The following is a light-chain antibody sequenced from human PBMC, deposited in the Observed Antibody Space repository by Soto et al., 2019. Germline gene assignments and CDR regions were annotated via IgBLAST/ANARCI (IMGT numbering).Light chain of an antibody. CDR2: DNS. Sequence: QSALTQPPSVSGAPGQRVTISCTGSSSNIGAGYDVHWYQQLPGTAPKLLIYDNSNRPSGVSDRFSGSKSGTSASLAIAGLPADDEADYYRQAYDRSLRGYVFGNWTKLTVL. J-gene: IGLJ1*01. CDR1: SSNIGAGYD. V-gene: IGLV1-40*01. CDR3: QAYDRSLRGYV.